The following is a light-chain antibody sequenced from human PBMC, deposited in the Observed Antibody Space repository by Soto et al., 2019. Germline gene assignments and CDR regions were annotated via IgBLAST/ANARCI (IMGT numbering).Light chain of an antibody. CDR1: SSDIGSYNL. J-gene: IGLJ2*01. CDR3: CAYEGSTTSVI. V-gene: IGLV2-23*01. CDR2: EDT. Sequence: QSALTQPASVSGSPGQSISISCTGTSSDIGSYNLVSWYQKHPGKAPKLLIHEDTKRPSGISNRFSGSKSGNTASLTISGLQAEDEADYYCCAYEGSTTSVIFGGGTKLTVL.